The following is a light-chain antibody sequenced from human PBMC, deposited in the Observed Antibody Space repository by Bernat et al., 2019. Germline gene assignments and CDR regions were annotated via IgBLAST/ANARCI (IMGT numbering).Light chain of an antibody. J-gene: IGKJ1*01. CDR2: GAS. CDR3: QQYGSSPRT. CDR1: QSVSSSH. V-gene: IGKV3-20*01. Sequence: EIVLTQSPGTLSLSPGERATLPCRASQSVSSSHLAWYQQKPCQAPRLLIYGASSRATGIPDRFSGSGSGTDFTLTISRLEPEDFAVYYCQQYGSSPRTFGQGTKVEIK.